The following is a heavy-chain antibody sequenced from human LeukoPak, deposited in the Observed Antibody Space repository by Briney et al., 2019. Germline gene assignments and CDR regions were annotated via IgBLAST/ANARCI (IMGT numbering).Heavy chain of an antibody. CDR3: ARDGPDIVVVPAAILPLDY. D-gene: IGHD2-2*02. Sequence: SETLSLTCTVSGYSISSGYYWGWIRQPPGKGLEWIGSIYHSGSTYYNPSLKSRVIISVDTSKNQFSLKLSSVTAADTAVYYCARDGPDIVVVPAAILPLDYWGQGTLVTVSS. V-gene: IGHV4-38-2*02. CDR2: IYHSGST. J-gene: IGHJ4*02. CDR1: GYSISSGYY.